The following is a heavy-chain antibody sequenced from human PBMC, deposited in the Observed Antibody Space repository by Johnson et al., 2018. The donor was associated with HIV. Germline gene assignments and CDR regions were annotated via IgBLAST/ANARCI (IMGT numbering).Heavy chain of an antibody. CDR1: GFTFSSYG. CDR3: ARGNGGAEFWGGRGAFDI. CDR2: INWNGGST. Sequence: VQLVESGGGVVQPGRSLRLSCAASGFTFSSYGMHWVRQAPGKGLEWVSGINWNGGSTGYADSVKGRFTISRDNAKNSLYLQLDRLRAEDTALYYCARGNGGAEFWGGRGAFDIWGQGTMVTVSS. V-gene: IGHV3-20*04. J-gene: IGHJ3*02. D-gene: IGHD3-3*01.